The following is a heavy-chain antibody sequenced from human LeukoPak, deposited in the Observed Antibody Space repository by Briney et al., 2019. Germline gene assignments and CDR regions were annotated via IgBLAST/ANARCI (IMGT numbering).Heavy chain of an antibody. Sequence: PGGSLRLSCAASGFTFSSYSMNWVRQAPGKGLEWVSSISSSSSYIYYADSVKGRFTISRDNAKNSLYLQMNSLRAEDTAVYYCARGRELSPTRRLNWFDPWGQGTLATVSS. CDR3: ARGRELSPTRRLNWFDP. J-gene: IGHJ5*02. D-gene: IGHD1-26*01. CDR2: ISSSSSYI. CDR1: GFTFSSYS. V-gene: IGHV3-21*01.